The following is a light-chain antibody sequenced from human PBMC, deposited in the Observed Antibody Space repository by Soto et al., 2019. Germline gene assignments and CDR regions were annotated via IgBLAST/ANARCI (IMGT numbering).Light chain of an antibody. J-gene: IGLJ1*01. V-gene: IGLV2-11*01. CDR3: CSYAGSYSYV. CDR1: SSDVGAYNY. CDR2: DVS. Sequence: QLVLTQPRSVSGSPGQSVTISCTGTSSDVGAYNYVSWYQQHPDKAPKVMIYDVSKRPSGVPDRFSGSKSANTASLTISGLQAEDEADYYCCSYAGSYSYVFGTGTKLTVL.